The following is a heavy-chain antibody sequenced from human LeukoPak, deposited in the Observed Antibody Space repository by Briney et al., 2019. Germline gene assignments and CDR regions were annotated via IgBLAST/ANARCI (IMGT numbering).Heavy chain of an antibody. Sequence: NPGGSLRLSCAASGFTFSSYSMNWVRQAPGKGLEWVSSISSSSSYIYYADSVKGRFTISRDNSKNMLYLQMNSLRAEDTAVYYCAQTRMSYYYYGMDVWGQGTTVTVSS. CDR1: GFTFSSYS. CDR2: ISSSSSYI. V-gene: IGHV3-21*04. CDR3: AQTRMSYYYYGMDV. J-gene: IGHJ6*02. D-gene: IGHD2-8*01.